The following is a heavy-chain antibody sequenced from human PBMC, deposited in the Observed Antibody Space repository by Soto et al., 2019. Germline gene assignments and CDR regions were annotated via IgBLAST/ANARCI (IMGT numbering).Heavy chain of an antibody. J-gene: IGHJ3*02. CDR2: ISSSGTYT. D-gene: IGHD1-7*01. CDR1: GFMLSDNN. Sequence: QVQLEESGGGLVKPGGSLRLSCAASGFMLSDNNMTWVRQAPGKGLEWISFISSSGTYTNYAESVKGRFTVSRGNAKNSLFLQMNSLRAGDTAVYYCARMMTTGTRAFDIWGQGTMVTVSS. CDR3: ARMMTTGTRAFDI. V-gene: IGHV3-11*06.